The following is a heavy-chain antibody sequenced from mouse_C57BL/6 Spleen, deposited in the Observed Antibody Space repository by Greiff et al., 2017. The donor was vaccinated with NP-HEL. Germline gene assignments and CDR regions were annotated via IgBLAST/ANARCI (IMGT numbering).Heavy chain of an antibody. CDR1: GFTFSDFY. CDR3: ARALYDYDDYAMDY. CDR2: SRNKANDYTT. Sequence: EVQVVESGGGLVQSGRSLRLSCATSGFTFSDFYMEWVRQAPGKGLEWIAASRNKANDYTTEYSASVKGRFIVSRDTSQSILYLQMNALRAEDTAIYYCARALYDYDDYAMDYWGQGTSVTVSS. J-gene: IGHJ4*01. V-gene: IGHV7-1*01. D-gene: IGHD2-4*01.